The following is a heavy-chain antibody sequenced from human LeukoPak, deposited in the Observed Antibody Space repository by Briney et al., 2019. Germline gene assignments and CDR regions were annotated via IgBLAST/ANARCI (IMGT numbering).Heavy chain of an antibody. D-gene: IGHD4-17*01. J-gene: IGHJ5*02. CDR2: VYYSGST. Sequence: SETLSLTCTVYGDFITAYYWSWIRQPPGKGLEWIGYVYYSGSTEYNPSLKSRVTISGDTSKNQFSLKLSSVTAADMAVYYCAGATVTTLKFDPWGQGTLVTVSS. CDR1: GDFITAYY. CDR3: AGATVTTLKFDP. V-gene: IGHV4-59*01.